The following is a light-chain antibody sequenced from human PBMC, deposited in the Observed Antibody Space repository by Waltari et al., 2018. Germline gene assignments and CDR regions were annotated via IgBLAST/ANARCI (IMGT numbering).Light chain of an antibody. V-gene: IGKV3-20*01. Sequence: DIVLTQSPGTLSLSPGERATLSCRASQSVRRAFAWYQQRPGQAPRLLIYDASNRATGIPDRFSGSGSGTDFSLTISRLEPEDFAVYYCQHYLRLPVTFGQGTTVEI. CDR1: QSVRRA. J-gene: IGKJ1*01. CDR2: DAS. CDR3: QHYLRLPVT.